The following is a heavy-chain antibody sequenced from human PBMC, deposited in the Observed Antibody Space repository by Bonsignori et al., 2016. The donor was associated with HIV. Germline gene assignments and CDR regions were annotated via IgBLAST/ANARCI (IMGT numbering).Heavy chain of an antibody. J-gene: IGHJ3*02. Sequence: WIRQPPGKGLEWIGSIYYSGSTYYNPSLKSRVTISVDTSKNQFSLKLSSVTAADTAVYYCARGRGEYYDSSGYYYHAGFDAFDIWGQGTMVTVSS. CDR2: IYYSGST. V-gene: IGHV4-39*07. CDR3: ARGRGEYYDSSGYYYHAGFDAFDI. D-gene: IGHD3-22*01.